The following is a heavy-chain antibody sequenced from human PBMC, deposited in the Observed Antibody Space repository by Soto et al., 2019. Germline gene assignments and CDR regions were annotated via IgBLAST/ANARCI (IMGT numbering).Heavy chain of an antibody. CDR1: GFTFTSYT. J-gene: IGHJ4*02. V-gene: IGHV3-21*06. CDR3: ARARVYATGPLDF. D-gene: IGHD6-13*01. CDR2: ISSSSDYI. Sequence: KPGGSLRLSCAASGFTFTSYTMNWVRQAPGKGLEWVSSISSSSDYIYYADSMKGRVTISRDNAKNSLFLDMNSLTGEDTAVYYCARARVYATGPLDFWGQGTLVTVSS.